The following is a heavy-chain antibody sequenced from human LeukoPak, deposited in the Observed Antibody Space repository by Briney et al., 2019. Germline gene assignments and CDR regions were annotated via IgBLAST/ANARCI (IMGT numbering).Heavy chain of an antibody. Sequence: PGGSLSPSCAASGFTVSSNYMSWVRQAPGKGLEWVSIIYSGGSTFYADSVKGRFTISRDNSKNTLYLQMNSLRAEDTAVYYCARGYLEGVDYWGQGTLVTVSS. D-gene: IGHD3-10*01. J-gene: IGHJ4*02. CDR2: IYSGGST. V-gene: IGHV3-53*01. CDR1: GFTVSSNY. CDR3: ARGYLEGVDY.